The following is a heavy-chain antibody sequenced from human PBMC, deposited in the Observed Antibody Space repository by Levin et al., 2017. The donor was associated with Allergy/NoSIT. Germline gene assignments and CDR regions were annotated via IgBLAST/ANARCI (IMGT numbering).Heavy chain of an antibody. Sequence: ASVKVSCKASGYTFTGYYMHWVRQAPGQGLEWMGWINPNSGGTNYAQKFQGRVTMTRDTSISTAYMELSRLRSDDTAVYYCARDRGVPAAILPNWFDPWGQGTLVTVSS. V-gene: IGHV1-2*02. D-gene: IGHD2-2*01. CDR2: INPNSGGT. CDR3: ARDRGVPAAILPNWFDP. J-gene: IGHJ5*02. CDR1: GYTFTGYY.